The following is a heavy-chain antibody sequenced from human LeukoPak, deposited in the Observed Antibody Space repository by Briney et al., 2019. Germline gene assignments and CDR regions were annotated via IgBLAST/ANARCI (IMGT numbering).Heavy chain of an antibody. V-gene: IGHV4-59*01. Sequence: SETLSLTCTVSGGSISSYYWSWIRQPPGKGLEWIGYIYYSGSTNYNPSLKSRVTISLDTTKNQFSLKLSSVTAADTAVYYCARVWGENYYYYYMDVWGKGTTVTVSS. D-gene: IGHD3-16*01. J-gene: IGHJ6*03. CDR1: GGSISSYY. CDR3: ARVWGENYYYYYMDV. CDR2: IYYSGST.